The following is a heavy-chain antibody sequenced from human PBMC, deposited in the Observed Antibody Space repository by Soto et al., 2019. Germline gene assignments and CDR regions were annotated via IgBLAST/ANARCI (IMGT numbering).Heavy chain of an antibody. Sequence: GESLKISCKGSGYTFTTYWIGWVRQMPGTGLEWMGIVSSGDSNTKYSPSFQGHVTISADKSINTAYLQWSSLKASDTAMYYWAGGGYCDNPEDAFYFGGPGTMVPASS. CDR2: VSSGDSNT. CDR1: GYTFTTYW. J-gene: IGHJ3*01. CDR3: AGGGYCDNPEDAFYF. V-gene: IGHV5-51*01. D-gene: IGHD2-21*01.